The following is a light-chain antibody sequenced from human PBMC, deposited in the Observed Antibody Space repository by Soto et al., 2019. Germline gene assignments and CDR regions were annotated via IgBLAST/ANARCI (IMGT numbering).Light chain of an antibody. CDR1: QSASSN. V-gene: IGKV3-15*01. CDR2: GAS. J-gene: IGKJ1*01. Sequence: EIVRTQSPATLSVSPGERATLSCRARQSASSNLAWYQQKPGQAPRLLIYGASTRADGIPARFSGSGSGTEFTLTISSLQSEDFAVYYCQQYNNLPLTFGQGTKVEIK. CDR3: QQYNNLPLT.